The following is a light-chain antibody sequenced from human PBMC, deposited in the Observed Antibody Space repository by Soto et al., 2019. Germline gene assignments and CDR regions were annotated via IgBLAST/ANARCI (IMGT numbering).Light chain of an antibody. Sequence: IVLTQSPGTLSVSPGERVILSCRASKTLRNKLAWYQQKPGQAPRLLIYGGFTRATGIPARFSGSGSGTEFTLTITSLQSEDFAIYYCQQHNAWPLTFGPGTKLDLK. CDR3: QQHNAWPLT. V-gene: IGKV3-15*01. J-gene: IGKJ3*01. CDR2: GGF. CDR1: KTLRNK.